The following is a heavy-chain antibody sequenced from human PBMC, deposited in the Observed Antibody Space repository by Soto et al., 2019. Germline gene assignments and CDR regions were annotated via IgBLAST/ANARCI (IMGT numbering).Heavy chain of an antibody. Sequence: PGESLKISCKGSGYSFTSYWIGWVRQMPGKGLEWMGIIYPGDSDTRYSPSFQGQVTISADKSTSTAYLQWSSLKASDTAMYYCALNRDSSCWSYPNWFDPWGQGTLVTVSS. V-gene: IGHV5-51*01. CDR1: GYSFTSYW. CDR2: IYPGDSDT. D-gene: IGHD6-13*01. J-gene: IGHJ5*02. CDR3: ALNRDSSCWSYPNWFDP.